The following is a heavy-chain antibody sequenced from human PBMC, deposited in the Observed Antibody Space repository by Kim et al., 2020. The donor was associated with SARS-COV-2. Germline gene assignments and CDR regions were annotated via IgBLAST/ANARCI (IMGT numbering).Heavy chain of an antibody. CDR1: RGSISNYY. V-gene: IGHV4-59*01. J-gene: IGHJ4*02. CDR3: AGDRNNPSWYYY. CDR2: LSYSGSP. D-gene: IGHD3-16*01. Sequence: SETLSLTCTVSRGSISNYYWGWIRQPPGKGLEWIGYLSYSGSPNYNPSLKSRVTISLHTSKNQFSLNLTSMTAADTAVYYCAGDRNNPSWYYYWGQGTLVTVSS.